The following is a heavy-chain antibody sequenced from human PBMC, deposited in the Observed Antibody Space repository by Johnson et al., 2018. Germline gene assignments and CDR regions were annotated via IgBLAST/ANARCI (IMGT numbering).Heavy chain of an antibody. V-gene: IGHV3-30*18. CDR2: ISYDGSNK. CDR1: GFTFSSYG. J-gene: IGHJ6*02. Sequence: QVQLVESGGGVVQPGRSLRLSCAASGFTFSSYGMHWVRQAPGKGLEWVAVISYDGSNKYYADSVKGRFTISRDNSKNTLYLQMTSLRAEDTAVYYCAKARDSSGYYWTYYGMDVWGQGTTVTVSS. CDR3: AKARDSSGYYWTYYGMDV. D-gene: IGHD3-22*01.